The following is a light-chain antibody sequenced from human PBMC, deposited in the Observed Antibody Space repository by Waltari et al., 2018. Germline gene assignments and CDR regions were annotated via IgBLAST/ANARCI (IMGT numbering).Light chain of an antibody. J-gene: IGKJ1*01. CDR3: HQYKNWPPWT. Sequence: EIVVTQSPATLSLSPGESATLSCRASENVDTNIAWYQQKPGQPPRLLISGAPTRVTDITPRFSGSGSGTEFTLSISSLQSEDVAVYYCHQYKNWPPWTFGQGTKVEIK. CDR1: ENVDTN. CDR2: GAP. V-gene: IGKV3-15*01.